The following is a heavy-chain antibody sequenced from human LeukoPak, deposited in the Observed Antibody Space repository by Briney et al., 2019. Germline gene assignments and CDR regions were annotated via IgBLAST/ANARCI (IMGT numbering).Heavy chain of an antibody. V-gene: IGHV4-31*03. Sequence: PSQTLSLTCTVSGGSISSGGYYWSWVRQHPEKGLEWIGYIYYSGTAYYNPSLKSRVTMSVDTSKNQFSLKLDSVTAADTAVYYCARFSNDHGVRFDYWGQGTLVTVSS. D-gene: IGHD4-17*01. CDR1: GGSISSGGYY. CDR2: IYYSGTA. J-gene: IGHJ4*02. CDR3: ARFSNDHGVRFDY.